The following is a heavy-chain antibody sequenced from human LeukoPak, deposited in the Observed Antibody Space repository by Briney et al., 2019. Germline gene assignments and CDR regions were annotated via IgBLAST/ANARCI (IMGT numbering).Heavy chain of an antibody. V-gene: IGHV1-2*02. J-gene: IGHJ4*02. CDR1: GYTFTGYY. CDR2: INPNSGGT. CDR3: ARSGFAFGYHYFDF. Sequence: ASVKVSCKASGYTFTGYYMHWVRQAPGQGLEWMGWINPNSGGTNYAQKFQGRVTMTRDTSISTAYMELSRLRSDDTAVYFCARSGFAFGYHYFDFWGQGTLVTVSS. D-gene: IGHD3-10*01.